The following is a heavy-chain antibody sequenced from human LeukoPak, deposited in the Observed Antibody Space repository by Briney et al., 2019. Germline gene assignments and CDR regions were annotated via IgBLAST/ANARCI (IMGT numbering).Heavy chain of an antibody. J-gene: IGHJ4*02. D-gene: IGHD1-1*01. CDR2: IIPIFGTA. CDR3: AQDLAYIRFDN. Sequence: SVKVSCKASGGTFSSYAISWVRQAPGQGLEWMGGIIPIFGTANYAQKFQGRVTITADKSTSTAYMELSSLRSEDTAVYYCAQDLAYIRFDNWGQGTLVTVSS. V-gene: IGHV1-69*06. CDR1: GGTFSSYA.